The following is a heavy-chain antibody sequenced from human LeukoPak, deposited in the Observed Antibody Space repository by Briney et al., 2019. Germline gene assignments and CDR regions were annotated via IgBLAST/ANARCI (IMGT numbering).Heavy chain of an antibody. Sequence: GGPLRPSCAASGFTFSTYWMHWVRQAPGKGLVWISRINRDGSGITYADSVKGRFTISRDNAKSILYLQMNSLRAEDTAVYYCANTGYNYEFDYWGQGTLVTVSS. V-gene: IGHV3-74*01. CDR2: INRDGSGI. J-gene: IGHJ4*02. D-gene: IGHD5-18*01. CDR1: GFTFSTYW. CDR3: ANTGYNYEFDY.